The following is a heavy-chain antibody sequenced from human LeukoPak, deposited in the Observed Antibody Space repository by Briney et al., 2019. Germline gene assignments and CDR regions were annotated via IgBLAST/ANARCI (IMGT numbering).Heavy chain of an antibody. D-gene: IGHD3-3*01. Sequence: ASVKVSCKASGGTFSSYAISWVRQAPGQGLEWMGGIIPIFGTANYAQKFQGRVTITADESTSTAYMELSSLRSEDTAVYYCARSPLEYDFWSGRHYYFDYWGQGTLVTVSS. CDR2: IIPIFGTA. V-gene: IGHV1-69*13. CDR1: GGTFSSYA. J-gene: IGHJ4*02. CDR3: ARSPLEYDFWSGRHYYFDY.